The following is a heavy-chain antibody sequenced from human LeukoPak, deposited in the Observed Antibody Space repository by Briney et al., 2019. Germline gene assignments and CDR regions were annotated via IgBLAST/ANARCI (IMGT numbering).Heavy chain of an antibody. Sequence: GGSLRLSCAASGFTFSSYWMTWVRQAPGKGLEWVSSINSSSSYIYYADSVKGRFTIARDNSKNTLYLQMNSIRAEDTADYYCARLAYYYGSGSYGLDYWGQGTLVTVSS. J-gene: IGHJ4*02. V-gene: IGHV3-21*01. CDR2: INSSSSYI. CDR1: GFTFSSYW. D-gene: IGHD3-10*01. CDR3: ARLAYYYGSGSYGLDY.